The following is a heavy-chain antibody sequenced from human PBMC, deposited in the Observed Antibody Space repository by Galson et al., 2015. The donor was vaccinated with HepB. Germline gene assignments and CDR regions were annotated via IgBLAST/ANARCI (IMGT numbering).Heavy chain of an antibody. D-gene: IGHD6-19*01. CDR2: MSGSGGST. CDR1: GFAFSSYA. Sequence: SLRLSCAASGFAFSSYAMSWVRQAPGKGLEWVSAMSGSGGSTYHADSVKGRFNISRDNSKNTLYLQMNSLRAEDTAVYYCAKEPGGSSGWYFEGAWFDPWGQGTLVTVSS. J-gene: IGHJ5*02. CDR3: AKEPGGSSGWYFEGAWFDP. V-gene: IGHV3-23*01.